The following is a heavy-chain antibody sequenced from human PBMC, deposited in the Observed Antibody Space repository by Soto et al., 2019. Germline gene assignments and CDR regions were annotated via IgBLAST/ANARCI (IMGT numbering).Heavy chain of an antibody. Sequence: QLQLQESGSGLVKPSQTLSLTCAVSGGSISSGGYSWSWIRQPPGKGLEWIGYIYHSGSTYYIPSRMSRVTRSVDRSKNQFSLKLSSVSAADTSVYYCAGGIAARPLGYWGQGTLVTVSS. CDR2: IYHSGST. CDR3: AGGIAARPLGY. D-gene: IGHD6-6*01. CDR1: GGSISSGGYS. J-gene: IGHJ4*02. V-gene: IGHV4-30-2*01.